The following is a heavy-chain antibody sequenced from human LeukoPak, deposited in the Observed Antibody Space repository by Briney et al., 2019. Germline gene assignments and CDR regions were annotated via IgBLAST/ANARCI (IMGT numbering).Heavy chain of an antibody. CDR2: INHSGST. V-gene: IGHV4-34*01. J-gene: IGHJ6*04. D-gene: IGHD2-2*01. CDR3: ARGCSSTSCSSTPNGMDV. Sequence: SETLSLTCAVYGGSFSGYYWSWIRQPPGKGLEWIGEINHSGSTNYNPSLKSRVTISVDRSKNQFSLKLSSVTAADTAVYYCARGCSSTSCSSTPNGMDVWGKGTTVTVSS. CDR1: GGSFSGYY.